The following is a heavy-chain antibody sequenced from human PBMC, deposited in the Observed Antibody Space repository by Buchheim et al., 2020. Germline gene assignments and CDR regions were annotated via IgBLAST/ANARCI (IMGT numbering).Heavy chain of an antibody. D-gene: IGHD2-2*01. V-gene: IGHV3-23*01. CDR1: GFTFSSYA. CDR2: ISGSGGST. J-gene: IGHJ5*02. CDR3: AKDRRGYCSSTSCYSAWFDP. Sequence: EVQLLESGGGLVQPGGSLRLSCAASGFTFSSYAMSWVRQAPGKGPEWVSAISGSGGSTYYADSVKGRFTISRDNSKNTLYLQMNSLRAEDTAVYYCAKDRRGYCSSTSCYSAWFDPWGQGTL.